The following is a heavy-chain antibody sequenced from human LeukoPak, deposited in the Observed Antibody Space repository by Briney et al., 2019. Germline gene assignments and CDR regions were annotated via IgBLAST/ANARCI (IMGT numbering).Heavy chain of an antibody. V-gene: IGHV4-34*01. CDR3: ARRRGGDYGMYYYYYMDV. CDR1: GESFSGYY. D-gene: IGHD4-17*01. CDR2: INHSGST. J-gene: IGHJ6*03. Sequence: SETLSLTCAVYGESFSGYYGSWIREPPGKGLEWIGEINHSGSTNYNPSLKSRVTISVDTSKNQLSLKLSSVTAADTAVYYCARRRGGDYGMYYYYYMDVWGKGTTVPVSS.